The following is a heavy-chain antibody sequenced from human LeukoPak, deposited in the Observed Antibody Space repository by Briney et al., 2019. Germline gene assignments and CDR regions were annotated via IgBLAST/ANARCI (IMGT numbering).Heavy chain of an antibody. CDR3: ARDRDPGYYDTNGYRRVNAFDF. D-gene: IGHD3-22*01. J-gene: IGHJ3*01. CDR1: GFTLSRYS. Sequence: GGSLRLSCAASGFTLSRYSMNWVRQAPGKGLEWVSSISSGSSYIYYAGSVKGRFTISRDNAKNSLYLQMNSLRAEDTAVYYCARDRDPGYYDTNGYRRVNAFDFWGQGTMVTVSS. CDR2: ISSGSSYI. V-gene: IGHV3-21*01.